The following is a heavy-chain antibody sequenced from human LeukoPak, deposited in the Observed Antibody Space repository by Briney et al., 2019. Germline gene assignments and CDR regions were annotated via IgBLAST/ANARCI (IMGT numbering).Heavy chain of an antibody. CDR1: EYSFPNYC. D-gene: IGHD6-13*01. Sequence: GESLKISCKHSEYSFPNYCIGWVRQMPGKGLEWMGIIYPDDSDTRYSPSFQGQVTISADKSVSTAYLQWSSLKASDTAMYYCAIGRGGQQLGDYWGQGTLVTVSS. CDR2: IYPDDSDT. V-gene: IGHV5-51*01. CDR3: AIGRGGQQLGDY. J-gene: IGHJ4*02.